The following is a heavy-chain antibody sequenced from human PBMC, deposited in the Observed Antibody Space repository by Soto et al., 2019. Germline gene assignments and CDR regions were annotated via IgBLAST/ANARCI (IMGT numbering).Heavy chain of an antibody. D-gene: IGHD1-1*01. V-gene: IGHV2-5*02. CDR1: GFSLSTSGVG. CDR3: ARQLPNFDY. J-gene: IGHJ4*02. CDR2: IYWDDDK. Sequence: QITLKEYGPTLIKPTQTLTLTCTFSGFSLSTSGVGVGWIRQPPGKALEWLALIYWDDDKRYSPSLESRLTITKDTSKNQVVLTMTNMDPVDTATYYCARQLPNFDYWGQGTLVTVSS.